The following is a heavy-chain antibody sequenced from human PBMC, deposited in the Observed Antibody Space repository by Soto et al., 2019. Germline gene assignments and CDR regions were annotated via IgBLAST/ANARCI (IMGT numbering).Heavy chain of an antibody. CDR1: GGSISSGGYY. J-gene: IGHJ4*02. Sequence: TLSLTCTVSGGSISSGGYYWSWIRQHPGKGLEWIGYIYYSGSTYYNPSLKSRVTISVDTSKNQFSLKLSSVTAADTAVYYCAREFHDYGDYVFDYWGQGTLVTVSS. CDR3: AREFHDYGDYVFDY. V-gene: IGHV4-31*03. CDR2: IYYSGST. D-gene: IGHD4-17*01.